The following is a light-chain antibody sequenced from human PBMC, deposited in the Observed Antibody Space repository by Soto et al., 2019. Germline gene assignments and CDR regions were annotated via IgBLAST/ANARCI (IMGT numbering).Light chain of an antibody. CDR2: AAS. J-gene: IGKJ4*01. CDR1: QSVSTN. CDR3: QQYDERPPNLS. V-gene: IGKV3-15*01. Sequence: EIVMTQSPATLSVSPGERATLSCRASQSVSTNLAWYQQKPGQAPRRLIYAASVMTTGIPARFSGSGSGTEFSLTISSLQSEDFAVYYCQQYDERPPNLSVGGGTKVEIK.